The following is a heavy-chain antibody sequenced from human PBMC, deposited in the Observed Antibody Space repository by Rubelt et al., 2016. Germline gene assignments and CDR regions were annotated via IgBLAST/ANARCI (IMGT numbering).Heavy chain of an antibody. D-gene: IGHD3-3*01. CDR3: ARFITIFGVVIRGAFDI. CDR2: IYTSGST. V-gene: IGHV4-4*07. J-gene: IGHJ3*02. Sequence: GGSISSYYWSWIRQPAGKGLEWIGRIYTSGSTNYNPSLKSRVTMSVDTSKNQFSLKLSSVTAADTAVYYCARFITIFGVVIRGAFDIWGQGTMVTVSS. CDR1: GGSISSYY.